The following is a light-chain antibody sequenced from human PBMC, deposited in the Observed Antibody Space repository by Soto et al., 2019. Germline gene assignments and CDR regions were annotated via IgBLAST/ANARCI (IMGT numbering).Light chain of an antibody. CDR1: SSDVGGYNY. V-gene: IGLV2-14*01. J-gene: IGLJ1*01. CDR3: SSYTSSSTPYX. CDR2: EVS. Sequence: QSALTQPASVSGSPGQSITISCTGTSSDVGGYNYVSWYQQHPGKAPKLMIYEVSNRPSGVSNRFSGSKSGNTASLTISGLQAEDEADYYCSSYTSSSTPYXFGTGTKLTVL.